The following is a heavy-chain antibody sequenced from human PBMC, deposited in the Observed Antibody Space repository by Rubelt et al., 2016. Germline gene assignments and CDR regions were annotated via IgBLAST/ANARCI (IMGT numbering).Heavy chain of an antibody. CDR1: GSSFSTSW. Sequence: EVQLVESGGGLVQPGGSLRLSCAASGSSFSTSWMHWVRQVPGKGLVWVSRSNSGGSSTTYADSVKGRLPTSRDNARNMVFLQMSSLRVEDTAVYYFARDWYGAIDCWGQGTLVTVSP. J-gene: IGHJ4*02. CDR3: ARDWYGAIDC. CDR2: SNSGGSST. V-gene: IGHV3-74*01. D-gene: IGHD4/OR15-4a*01.